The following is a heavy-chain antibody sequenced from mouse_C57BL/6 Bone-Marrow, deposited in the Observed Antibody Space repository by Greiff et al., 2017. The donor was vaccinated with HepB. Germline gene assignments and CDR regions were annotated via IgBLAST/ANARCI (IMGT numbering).Heavy chain of an antibody. CDR2: ISSGSSTI. D-gene: IGHD1-1*01. V-gene: IGHV5-17*01. CDR3: ARIYYYGSSYGYYAMDY. J-gene: IGHJ4*01. Sequence: DVKLVESGGGLVKPGGSLKLSCAASGFTFSDYGMHWVRQAPEKGLEWVAYISSGSSTIYYADTVKGRFTISRDNAKNTLFLQMTSLRSEDTAMYYCARIYYYGSSYGYYAMDYWGQGTSVTVSS. CDR1: GFTFSDYG.